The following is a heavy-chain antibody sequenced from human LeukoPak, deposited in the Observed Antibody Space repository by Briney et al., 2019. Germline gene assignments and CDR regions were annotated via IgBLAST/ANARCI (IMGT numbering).Heavy chain of an antibody. J-gene: IGHJ4*02. D-gene: IGHD5-18*01. CDR1: GGSISSGGYY. Sequence: SQTLSLTCTVSGGSISSGGYYWSWTRQHPGKGLEWIGYIYYSGSTYYNPSLKSRVTISVDTSKNQFSLKLSSVTAADTAVYYCARDSYSYGYIDYWGQGTLVTVSS. CDR3: ARDSYSYGYIDY. V-gene: IGHV4-31*03. CDR2: IYYSGST.